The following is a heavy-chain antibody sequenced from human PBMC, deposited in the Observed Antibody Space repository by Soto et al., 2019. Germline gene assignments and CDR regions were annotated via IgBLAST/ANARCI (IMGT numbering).Heavy chain of an antibody. J-gene: IGHJ3*02. V-gene: IGHV4-4*07. D-gene: IGHD7-27*01. CDR1: GDSMSNYY. CDR3: ARDQSGAADI. CDR2: IFAKGTT. Sequence: QVQLQESGPGLVEPWETLSLTCSVSGDSMSNYYWSWIRQSAEKGLEWIGRIFAKGTTTYISSLKSRLTLSVDTSKNQFSLSLKFVTAADTAVYFCARDQSGAADIWGQGTLVTVS.